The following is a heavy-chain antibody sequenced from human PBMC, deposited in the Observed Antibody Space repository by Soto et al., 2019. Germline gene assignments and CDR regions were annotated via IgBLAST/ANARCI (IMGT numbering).Heavy chain of an antibody. V-gene: IGHV1-3*01. CDR1: GYTFTGYA. Sequence: ASVKVSCKASGYTFTGYAMHWVRQAPGQRLEWMGWINAGNGNTKYSQKFQGRVTITRDTSASTAYMELSSLRSEDTAVYYCARAVAVAADFDYWAQGTLVNVSS. CDR2: INAGNGNT. J-gene: IGHJ4*02. CDR3: ARAVAVAADFDY. D-gene: IGHD6-19*01.